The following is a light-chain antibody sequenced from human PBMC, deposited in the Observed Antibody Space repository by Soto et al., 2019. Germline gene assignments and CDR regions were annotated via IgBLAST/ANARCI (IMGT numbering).Light chain of an antibody. V-gene: IGKV1-8*01. CDR3: QQYYSYPGT. Sequence: AIRMTQSPSSFSASTGDRVTITCRASQGISSYLAWYQQKPGKAPKLLICAASTLQSGVPSRFSGSGSGTDFTLTISCLQSEDFATYYCQQYYSYPGTFGQGTKVDIK. CDR1: QGISSY. CDR2: AAS. J-gene: IGKJ1*01.